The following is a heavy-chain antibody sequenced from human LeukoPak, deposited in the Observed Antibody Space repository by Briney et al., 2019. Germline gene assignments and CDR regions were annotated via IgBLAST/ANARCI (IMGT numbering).Heavy chain of an antibody. CDR3: AREYYYDSSPGRFDP. J-gene: IGHJ5*02. Sequence: ASVKVSCKASGYIFTDHFMQWVRHAPGQGLEWMGWINPNSGGTNYAQKFQGRVTMTRDTSISTAYMELSRLRSDDTAVYYCAREYYYDSSPGRFDPWGQGTLVTVSS. V-gene: IGHV1-2*02. CDR2: INPNSGGT. CDR1: GYIFTDHF. D-gene: IGHD3-22*01.